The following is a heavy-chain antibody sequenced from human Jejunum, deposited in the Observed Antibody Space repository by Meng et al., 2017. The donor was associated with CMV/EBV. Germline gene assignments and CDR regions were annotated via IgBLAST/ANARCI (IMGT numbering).Heavy chain of an antibody. J-gene: IGHJ4*02. CDR3: AKEQGHMKPFDY. V-gene: IGHV3-23*01. CDR2: ISGSGGDT. CDR1: GFTFSNYG. D-gene: IGHD2-21*01. Sequence: EVQLLESGGGLEQPGGSLRLSCAASGFTFSNYGMNWVRQAPGKGLEWLSAISGSGGDTYYADSLKGRFTISRDNSKNTLYLQMKSLRAEDTAVYYCAKEQGHMKPFDYWGQGTLVTVSS.